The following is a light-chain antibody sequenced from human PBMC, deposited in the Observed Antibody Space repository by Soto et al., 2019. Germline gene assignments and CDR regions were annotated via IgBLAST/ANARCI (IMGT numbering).Light chain of an antibody. CDR3: QQYNNWPRT. CDR1: QSVSSN. CDR2: GIS. Sequence: EIVLTQSPGTLSLSPGERATLSCSASQSVSSNYLAWYQQKSGQAPRLLIYGISSRATGIPARFSGSGSGTEFTLTINSLQSEDFAVYYCQQYNNWPRTFGQGTKVDIK. V-gene: IGKV3D-15*01. J-gene: IGKJ1*01.